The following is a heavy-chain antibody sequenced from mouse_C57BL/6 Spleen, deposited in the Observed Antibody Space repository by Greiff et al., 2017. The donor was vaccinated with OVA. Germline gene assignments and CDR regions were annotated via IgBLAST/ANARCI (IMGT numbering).Heavy chain of an antibody. CDR2: ISDGGSYT. Sequence: EVHLVESGGGLVKPGGSLKLSCAASGFTFSSYAMSWVRQTPEKRLEWVATISDGGSYTYYPDNVKGRFTISRDNAKNNLYLQMSHLKSEDTAMYYGARDYGNYYNWYFDVWGTGTTVTVSS. V-gene: IGHV5-4*01. D-gene: IGHD2-1*01. CDR1: GFTFSSYA. CDR3: ARDYGNYYNWYFDV. J-gene: IGHJ1*03.